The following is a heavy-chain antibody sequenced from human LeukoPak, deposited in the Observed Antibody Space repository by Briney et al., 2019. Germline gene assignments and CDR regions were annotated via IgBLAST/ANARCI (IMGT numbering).Heavy chain of an antibody. CDR2: IGDSTGSA. CDR1: GFRFSDDA. CDR3: ARFDYGGNPSDY. D-gene: IGHD4-23*01. Sequence: GGSLRLSCAASGFRFSDDAMGWVRQAPGKGLEWVSSIGDSTGSAYYADSVKGRFTISRDNSKNTLYLQMNSLRAEDTAVYYCARFDYGGNPSDYWGQGTLVTVSS. V-gene: IGHV3-23*01. J-gene: IGHJ4*02.